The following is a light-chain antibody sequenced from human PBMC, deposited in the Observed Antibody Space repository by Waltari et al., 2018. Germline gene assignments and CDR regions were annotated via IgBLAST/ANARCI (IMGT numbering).Light chain of an antibody. CDR3: QQYGRSPYT. CDR2: VAS. V-gene: IGKV3-20*01. J-gene: IGKJ2*01. Sequence: CMASQSVASNSLAWYQQKPGQAPRLLIYVASSRATGIPDRFSGSGSGTDFTLTISRLEPEDFAVYYCQQYGRSPYTFGQGTKLEIK. CDR1: QSVASNS.